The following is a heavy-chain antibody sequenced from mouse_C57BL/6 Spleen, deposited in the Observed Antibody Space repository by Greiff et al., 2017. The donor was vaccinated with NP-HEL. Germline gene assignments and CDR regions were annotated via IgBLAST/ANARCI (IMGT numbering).Heavy chain of an antibody. J-gene: IGHJ1*03. CDR2: IYPGSGNT. V-gene: IGHV1-76*01. CDR3: ARGPYYYGSSYGNFDV. CDR1: GYTFTDYY. Sequence: VQLQHSGAELVRPGASVKLSCKASGYTFTDYYINWVKQRPGQGLEWIARIYPGSGNTYYNEKFKGKATLTAEKSSSTAYMQLSSLTSEDSAVYFCARGPYYYGSSYGNFDVWGTGTTVTVSS. D-gene: IGHD1-1*01.